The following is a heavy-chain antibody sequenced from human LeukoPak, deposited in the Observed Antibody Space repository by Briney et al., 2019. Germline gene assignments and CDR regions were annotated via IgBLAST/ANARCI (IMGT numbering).Heavy chain of an antibody. CDR1: GDSISNYY. CDR2: IYTSGST. CDR3: ARTLLGYCSGGSCYGMDV. D-gene: IGHD2-15*01. J-gene: IGHJ6*02. Sequence: SETLSLTCTVSGDSISNYYWSWIRQPAGKGLEWIGRIYTSGSTNYNPSLKSRVTMSVDTSKNQFSPKLSSVTAADAAVYYCARTLLGYCSGGSCYGMDVWGQGTTVTVSS. V-gene: IGHV4-4*07.